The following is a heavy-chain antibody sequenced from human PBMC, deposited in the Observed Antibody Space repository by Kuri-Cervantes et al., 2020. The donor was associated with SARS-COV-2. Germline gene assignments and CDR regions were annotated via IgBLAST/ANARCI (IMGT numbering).Heavy chain of an antibody. V-gene: IGHV3-30*18. CDR2: ISYDGSNK. D-gene: IGHD2-15*01. CDR3: AKDRIGVPDF. J-gene: IGHJ4*02. Sequence: GESLKISCAASGFTFGSYGMHWVRQAPGKGLEWVAVISYDGSNKYYADSVKGRFTISRDNSQNILYLQTKSLTSEDTAIYYCAKDRIGVPDFWGQGTLVTVSS. CDR1: GFTFGSYG.